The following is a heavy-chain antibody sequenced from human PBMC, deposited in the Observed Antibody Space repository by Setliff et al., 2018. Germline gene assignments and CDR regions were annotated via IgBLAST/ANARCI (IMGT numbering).Heavy chain of an antibody. J-gene: IGHJ6*03. CDR3: AKGGPYYYYYMDV. Sequence: GGSLSLSCLPSGFTFSNHGMLWVRQAPGKGLEWVALIWYDGDNKKYADSVRGRFAVSRDNSRNTLYLEMNSLRPEDTAMYYCAKGGPYYYYYMDVWGKGTMVTVSS. CDR2: IWYDGDNK. V-gene: IGHV3-30*02. CDR1: GFTFSNHG.